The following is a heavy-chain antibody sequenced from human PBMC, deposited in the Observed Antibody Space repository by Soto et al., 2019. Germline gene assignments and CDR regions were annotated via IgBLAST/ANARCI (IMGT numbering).Heavy chain of an antibody. D-gene: IGHD7-27*01. Sequence: SETLSLTCTVSGGSTSSGDYYWSWIRQPPXKGLEWIGHIYYSGSTYYNPSLKSRVIISIDTSKNQFSLKLSSVTAADTAVYYCARVPNWGSAYYYGMDVWGQGPTVTVSS. V-gene: IGHV4-30-4*01. CDR2: IYYSGST. CDR3: ARVPNWGSAYYYGMDV. J-gene: IGHJ6*02. CDR1: GGSTSSGDYY.